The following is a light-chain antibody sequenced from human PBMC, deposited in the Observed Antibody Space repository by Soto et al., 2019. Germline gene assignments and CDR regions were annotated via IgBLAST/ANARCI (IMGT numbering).Light chain of an antibody. CDR2: DVS. J-gene: IGLJ1*01. Sequence: QSALTQPRSVSGSPGQSVTISCTGTSSDVGGYNYVSWYQQHPGKAPKLMIYDVSKRPSGVPDRFSGSKSGNTASLTISGLQAEDEADYYCCSYAGTSTSVFGSGTKLTVL. V-gene: IGLV2-11*01. CDR3: CSYAGTSTSV. CDR1: SSDVGGYNY.